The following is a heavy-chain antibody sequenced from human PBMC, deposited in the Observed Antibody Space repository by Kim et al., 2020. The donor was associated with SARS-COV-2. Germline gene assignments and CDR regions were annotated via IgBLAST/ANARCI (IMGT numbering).Heavy chain of an antibody. J-gene: IGHJ6*02. CDR2: ISSSGSTI. D-gene: IGHD6-19*01. V-gene: IGHV3-11*04. CDR3: ARSVAVAGPDYYYYGMDV. CDR1: GFTFSDYY. Sequence: GGSLRLSCEASGFTFSDYYMSWIRQAPGKGLEWVSYISSSGSTIYYADSVKGRFTISRDNAKNSLYLQMNSLRAEDTAVYYCARSVAVAGPDYYYYGMDVWGQGTTVTVSS.